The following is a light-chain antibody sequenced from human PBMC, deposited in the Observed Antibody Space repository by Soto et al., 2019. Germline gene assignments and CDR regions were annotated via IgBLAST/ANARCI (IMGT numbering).Light chain of an antibody. J-gene: IGKJ2*01. CDR2: GSS. CDR3: HQYVSSPPYT. CDR1: QSVTNNY. Sequence: EAVLKQSPGTLSLSPGERATLSCRASQSVTNNYLAWYQQRPGQAPRLLIFGSSDRATGIPDRFSGSVSGTDFTVTIRSREPEDFAVYYCHQYVSSPPYTFGQGTKLEIK. V-gene: IGKV3-20*01.